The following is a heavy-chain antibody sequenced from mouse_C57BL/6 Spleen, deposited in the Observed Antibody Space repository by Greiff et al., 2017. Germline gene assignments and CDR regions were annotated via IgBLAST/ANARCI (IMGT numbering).Heavy chain of an antibody. J-gene: IGHJ2*01. CDR3: ARGYGSSYGIYFDY. Sequence: QVQLQQSGAELVRPGTSVKMPCKASGYTFTNYWIGWAKQRPGHGLEWIGDIYPGGGYTNYNEKFKGKATLTADKSSSTAYMQFSSLTSEDSAIYYCARGYGSSYGIYFDYWGQGTTLTVSS. V-gene: IGHV1-63*01. D-gene: IGHD1-1*01. CDR1: GYTFTNYW. CDR2: IYPGGGYT.